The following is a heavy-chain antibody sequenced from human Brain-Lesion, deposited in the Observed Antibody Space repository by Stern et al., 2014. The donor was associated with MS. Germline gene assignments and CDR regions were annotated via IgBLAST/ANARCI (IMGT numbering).Heavy chain of an antibody. CDR1: GGTFNVYA. V-gene: IGHV1-69*01. CDR3: ARDGRHTDNYGLDV. CDR2: IIPVLGIP. D-gene: IGHD3-9*01. Sequence: QMQLVQSGAEVKRPGSSVKVSCQASGGTFNVYAINWLRQAPGQGFEWIGGIIPVLGIPNYAQKFQGRVTIPADGSTRTSSMHLNSLRSNDTAVYYCARDGRHTDNYGLDVWGQGTTVVVSS. J-gene: IGHJ6*02.